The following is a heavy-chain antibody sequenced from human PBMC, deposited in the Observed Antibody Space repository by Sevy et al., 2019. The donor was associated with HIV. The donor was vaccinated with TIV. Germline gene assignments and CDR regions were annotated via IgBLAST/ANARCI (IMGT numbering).Heavy chain of an antibody. CDR2: INHSGST. CDR1: GGSFSGYY. CDR3: ARDEVGALNHDAFDM. V-gene: IGHV4-34*01. D-gene: IGHD1-26*01. Sequence: SETLSLTCAVYGGSFSGYYRSWIRQPPGKGLEWIGEINHSGSTNYNPSLKGRVTISVDKSKNQFSLKLGSVTAADTGVYYCARDEVGALNHDAFDMWGQGTMVTVSS. J-gene: IGHJ3*02.